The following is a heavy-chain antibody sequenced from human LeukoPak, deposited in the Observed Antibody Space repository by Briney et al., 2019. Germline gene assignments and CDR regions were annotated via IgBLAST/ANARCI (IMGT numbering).Heavy chain of an antibody. D-gene: IGHD6-19*01. J-gene: IGHJ4*02. CDR3: AREGGSGWYYPFDF. Sequence: SSQTLSLTCTVSGGSISSYYWSWLRQPPGKGLEWIGYIYYSGSTNYNPSLKSRVTISVDTSKNQFSLKLSSVTAADAAVYYCAREGGSGWYYPFDFWGQGILVTVSS. CDR2: IYYSGST. CDR1: GGSISSYY. V-gene: IGHV4-59*01.